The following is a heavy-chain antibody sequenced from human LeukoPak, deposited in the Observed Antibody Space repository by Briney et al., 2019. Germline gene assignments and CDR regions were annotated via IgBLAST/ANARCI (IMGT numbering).Heavy chain of an antibody. CDR3: ARTDKGYYYYYMDV. Sequence: PGGSLRLSCAASGFTFSSYWMHWVRQAPGKGLVWVSRINSDGSSTSYADSVKGRFTISRDNAKNSLYLQMNSLRAEDTAVYYCARTDKGYYYYYMDVWGKGTTVTVSS. J-gene: IGHJ6*03. V-gene: IGHV3-74*01. CDR2: INSDGSST. CDR1: GFTFSSYW.